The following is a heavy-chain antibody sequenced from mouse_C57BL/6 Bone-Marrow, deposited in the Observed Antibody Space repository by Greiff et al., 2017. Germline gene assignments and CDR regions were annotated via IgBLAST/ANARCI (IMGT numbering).Heavy chain of an antibody. CDR2: GQGLEWIG. CDR3: SEDSAVYYCACTLGSSTDWYFDV. D-gene: IGHD1-3*01. CDR1: YTFSRRVH. Sequence: QVHVKQSGPELARPWASVKISCQAFYTFSRRVHFAIRDTNYWMQWVKQRPGQGLEWIGAIYPGNGDTSYNQKFKGKATLTADKSSSTAYMQLSSLTSEDSAVYYCACTLGSSTDWYFDVWGTGTTVTVSS. J-gene: IGHJ1*03. V-gene: IGHV1-87*01.